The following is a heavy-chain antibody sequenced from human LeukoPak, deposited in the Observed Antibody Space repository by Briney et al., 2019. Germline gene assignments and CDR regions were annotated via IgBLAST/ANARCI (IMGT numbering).Heavy chain of an antibody. D-gene: IGHD3-3*01. CDR1: GGSISSGDYY. Sequence: SETLSLTCTVSGGSISSGDYYWSWIRQPPGKGLEWIGYIYYSGSTYYNPSLESRVTISVDTSKNQFSLKLSSVTAADTAVYYCARDRGGYDFWSGYPSYYYYGMDVWGQGTTVTVSS. CDR3: ARDRGGYDFWSGYPSYYYYGMDV. J-gene: IGHJ6*02. V-gene: IGHV4-30-4*01. CDR2: IYYSGST.